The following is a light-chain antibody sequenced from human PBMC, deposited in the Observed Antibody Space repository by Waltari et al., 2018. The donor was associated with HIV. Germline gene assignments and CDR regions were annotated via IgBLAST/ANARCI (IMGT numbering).Light chain of an antibody. CDR1: SSNIGAGYA. CDR3: QSYDSSLSAYVV. Sequence: QSVLTQPPSVSGAPGQRVTISCTGTSSNIGAGYAVHWYQQLPGTAPKLLIYANIHWPSGVPDRFSVSKSATSASLAITGLQAEDEADYFCQSYDSSLSAYVVFGGGTKLTVL. J-gene: IGLJ2*01. CDR2: ANI. V-gene: IGLV1-40*01.